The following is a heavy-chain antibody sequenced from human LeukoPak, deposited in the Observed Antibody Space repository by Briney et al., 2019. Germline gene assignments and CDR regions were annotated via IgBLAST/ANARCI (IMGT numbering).Heavy chain of an antibody. Sequence: GGSLRLSCAASEFTFSNYAMNWLRQPPGKGLEWVSTINANSGSTSYAASVRGRFTISRDNSKNTLYLQVNTLRADDTATYYCAKPISGGLAVTADWFHPWGPGTLVVVSS. D-gene: IGHD6-19*01. CDR2: INANSGST. J-gene: IGHJ5*01. V-gene: IGHV3-23*01. CDR3: AKPISGGLAVTADWFHP. CDR1: EFTFSNYA.